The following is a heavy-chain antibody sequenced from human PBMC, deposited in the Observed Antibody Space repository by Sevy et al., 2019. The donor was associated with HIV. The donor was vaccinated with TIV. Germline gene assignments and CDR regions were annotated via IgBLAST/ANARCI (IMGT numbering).Heavy chain of an antibody. V-gene: IGHV3-33*01. CDR2: MWYDGSNK. Sequence: GSLRLSCAASGFTFSGYGLHWVRQAPGKGLEWVAMMWYDGSNKYYADSVKGRFAISRDNSKNTVFLQMNSLRAEDTAIYFCATNMVHAGAYYSYFDYWGQGSLVTVSS. D-gene: IGHD1-26*01. CDR1: GFTFSGYG. J-gene: IGHJ4*02. CDR3: ATNMVHAGAYYSYFDY.